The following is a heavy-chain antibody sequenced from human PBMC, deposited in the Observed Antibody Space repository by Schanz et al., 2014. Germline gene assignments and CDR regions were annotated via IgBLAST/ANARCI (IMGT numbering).Heavy chain of an antibody. CDR3: ARQNSGSWGAFDI. J-gene: IGHJ3*02. V-gene: IGHV4-59*08. D-gene: IGHD1-26*01. CDR2: IYYSGST. Sequence: QVQLQESGPGLVKTSETLSLTCTVSGGSISSYYWSWIRQPPGKGLEWIGNIYYSGSTKYNPSLKSRVTISVHPTKTQVSWKRSSVTAADTAVYYCARQNSGSWGAFDIWGQGTMVTVSS. CDR1: GGSISSYY.